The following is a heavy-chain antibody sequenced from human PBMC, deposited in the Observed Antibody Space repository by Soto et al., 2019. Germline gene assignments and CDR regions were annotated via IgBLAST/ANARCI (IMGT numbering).Heavy chain of an antibody. J-gene: IGHJ4*02. CDR1: GFSLSTSGVG. CDR2: IYWDDDK. Sequence: QITLKESGPTLVKPTQTLTLTCTFSGFSLSTSGVGVGWIRQPPGKALEWLALIYWDDDKRYSPSLKSRLTITKDTSKNQVVLTMTTMDPVDTATYYCAHSPRLVVTAMLYFDYWGQGTLVTVSS. V-gene: IGHV2-5*02. D-gene: IGHD2-21*02. CDR3: AHSPRLVVTAMLYFDY.